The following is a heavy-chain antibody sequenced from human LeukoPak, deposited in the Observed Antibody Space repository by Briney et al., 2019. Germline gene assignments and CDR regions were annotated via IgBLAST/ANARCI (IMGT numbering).Heavy chain of an antibody. CDR3: TTDTIVVVPAALPRDY. Sequence: GGSLRLSCAASGFTFSNAWMSWVRQAPGKGLEWVCRIKSKTDSGTTDYAAPVKGRFTISRDDSKNTLYLQMNSLKTEDTAVYYCTTDTIVVVPAALPRDYWGQGTLVTVSS. V-gene: IGHV3-15*01. CDR1: GFTFSNAW. J-gene: IGHJ4*02. D-gene: IGHD2-2*01. CDR2: IKSKTDSGTT.